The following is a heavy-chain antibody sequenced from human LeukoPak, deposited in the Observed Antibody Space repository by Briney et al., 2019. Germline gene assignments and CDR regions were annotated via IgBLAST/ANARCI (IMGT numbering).Heavy chain of an antibody. D-gene: IGHD1-26*01. CDR2: ISSSSNYI. Sequence: GGSLRLSCAASGFTFGSYNMNWVRQAPGKGLEWVASISSSSNYIYYVDSVKGRFTISRDNAKNSLYLQMNSLRAEDTAVYYCARGGSYFDYWGQGTLVTVSS. CDR3: ARGGSYFDY. CDR1: GFTFGSYN. V-gene: IGHV3-21*01. J-gene: IGHJ4*02.